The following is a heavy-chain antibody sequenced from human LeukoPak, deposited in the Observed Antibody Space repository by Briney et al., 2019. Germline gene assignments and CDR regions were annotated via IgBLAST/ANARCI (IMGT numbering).Heavy chain of an antibody. CDR3: AKDRAYDILTGNWDY. D-gene: IGHD3-9*01. CDR2: ISWNSGSI. Sequence: GGSLRLPCAASGFTFDDYAMHWVRQAAGKGLGWVSGISWNSGSIGYADSVKGRFTISRDNAKNSLYLQMNSLRAEDTALYYCAKDRAYDILTGNWDYWGQGTLVTVSS. J-gene: IGHJ4*02. V-gene: IGHV3-9*01. CDR1: GFTFDDYA.